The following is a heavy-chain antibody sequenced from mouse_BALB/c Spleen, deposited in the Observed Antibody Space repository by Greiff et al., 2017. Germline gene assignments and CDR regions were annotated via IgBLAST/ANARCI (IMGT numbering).Heavy chain of an antibody. Sequence: EVQGVESGGDLVKPGGSLKLSCAASGFTFSSYGMSWVRQTPDKRLEWVATISSGGSYTYYPDSVKGRFTISRDNAKNTLYLQMSSLKSEDTAMYYCARPYYGNYFDYWGQGTTLTVSS. CDR1: GFTFSSYG. D-gene: IGHD2-10*01. J-gene: IGHJ2*01. CDR2: ISSGGSYT. CDR3: ARPYYGNYFDY. V-gene: IGHV5-6*01.